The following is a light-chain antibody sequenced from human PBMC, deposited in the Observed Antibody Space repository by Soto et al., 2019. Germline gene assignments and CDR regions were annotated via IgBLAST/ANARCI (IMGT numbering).Light chain of an antibody. CDR3: QQYYSTPRT. V-gene: IGKV4-1*01. CDR2: WAS. Sequence: DIVMTQSPDSLAVSLGERATINCKSSQSVLYSSNNKNYLAWYQQKPGQPPKLLIFWASSRKSGVPDRFSGSGSGTDFTRTISSLQAEDVAVYYCQQYYSTPRTFGQGTKVELK. J-gene: IGKJ1*01. CDR1: QSVLYSSNNKNY.